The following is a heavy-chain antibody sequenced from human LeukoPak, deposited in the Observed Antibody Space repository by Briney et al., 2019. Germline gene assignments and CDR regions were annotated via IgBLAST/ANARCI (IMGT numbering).Heavy chain of an antibody. V-gene: IGHV3-23*01. CDR2: TSSSGEST. D-gene: IGHD6-13*01. CDR3: AKGGSSWSRFDY. J-gene: IGHJ4*02. CDR1: GFTFTSYA. Sequence: GGSLRLSCAASGFTFTSYAMGWVRQAPGKGLEWVSTTSSSGESTYYAYSVKGRFTISRDNSKNTLYLQMSSLRAEDTAVYYCAKGGSSWSRFDYWGQGTLVTVSS.